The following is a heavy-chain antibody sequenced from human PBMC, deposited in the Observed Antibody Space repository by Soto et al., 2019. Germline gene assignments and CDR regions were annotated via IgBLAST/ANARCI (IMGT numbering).Heavy chain of an antibody. Sequence: EVEVLESGGGLVQPGGSLRLSCAASGFTFSAYVMRWVSQAPGKGLEWVSSITSSGGGTYYADSVKGRFNVSRDNSKNTVYLQMNSLRDEDTAVYYCAKLTSAWGQGTLVTVSS. J-gene: IGHJ4*02. D-gene: IGHD2-2*01. CDR2: ITSSGGGT. V-gene: IGHV3-23*01. CDR1: GFTFSAYV. CDR3: AKLTSA.